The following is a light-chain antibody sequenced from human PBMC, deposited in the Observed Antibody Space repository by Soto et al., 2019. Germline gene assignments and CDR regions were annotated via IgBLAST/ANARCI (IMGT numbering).Light chain of an antibody. Sequence: QSALTQPASVSGSPGQSITISCTGTSSDVGGYNSVSWYQQHPGKAPKLMIYDITNRPSVVSDRFSGSQSGNTASLTISGLQAEDEADYYCSSYTSSNSLVFGAGTKFTVL. CDR1: SSDVGGYNS. J-gene: IGLJ1*01. CDR2: DIT. V-gene: IGLV2-14*01. CDR3: SSYTSSNSLV.